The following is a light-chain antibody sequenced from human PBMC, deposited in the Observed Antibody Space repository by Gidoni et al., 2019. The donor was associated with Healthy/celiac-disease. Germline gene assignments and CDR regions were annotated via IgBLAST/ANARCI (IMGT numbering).Light chain of an antibody. CDR1: QSVSSY. CDR2: DAS. V-gene: IGKV3-11*01. CDR3: QHRSNWPT. Sequence: ESVLTQSPATLSLAPGERATLACRASQSVSSYLAWYQQKPGQAPRLLIYDASNRATGIPARFSGSWSGTDFTLTISILEPEDFAVYYCQHRSNWPTFGGGTKLEIK. J-gene: IGKJ4*01.